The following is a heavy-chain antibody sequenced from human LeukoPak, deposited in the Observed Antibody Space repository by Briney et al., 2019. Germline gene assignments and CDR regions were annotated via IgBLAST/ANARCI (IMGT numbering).Heavy chain of an antibody. V-gene: IGHV3-30*02. D-gene: IGHD2-2*03. CDR3: AKDRIGYCSSASCPYDY. CDR1: GFTFSSYG. Sequence: GGSLRLSCAASGFTFSSYGMHWVRQAPGKGLEWVAFIRYDGSNKYYADSVKGRFTISRDNAKNSLYLQMNSLRAEDTGVYYCAKDRIGYCSSASCPYDYWGQGTPVTVSS. CDR2: IRYDGSNK. J-gene: IGHJ4*02.